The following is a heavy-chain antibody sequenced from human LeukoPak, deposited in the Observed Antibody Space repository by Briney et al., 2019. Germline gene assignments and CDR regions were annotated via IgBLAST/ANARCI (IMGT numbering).Heavy chain of an antibody. D-gene: IGHD5-18*01. CDR2: INPNSGGT. CDR1: GYTFTGYY. V-gene: IGHV1-2*02. Sequence: ASVKVSCKASGYTFTGYYMHWVRQAPGQGLEWMGWINPNSGGTNYAQKFQGRVTMTRDTSISTAYMELGRLRSDDTAVYYCARGEGYSYGALSYWGQGTLVTVSS. J-gene: IGHJ4*02. CDR3: ARGEGYSYGALSY.